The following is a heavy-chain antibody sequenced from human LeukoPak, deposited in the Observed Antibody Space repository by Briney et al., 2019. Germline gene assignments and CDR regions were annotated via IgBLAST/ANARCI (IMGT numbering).Heavy chain of an antibody. CDR2: IYTSGST. CDR3: ARDRGESSSRTRWFDP. D-gene: IGHD6-13*01. CDR1: GGSISSYY. V-gene: IGHV4-4*07. J-gene: IGHJ5*02. Sequence: SETLSLTCTVSGGSISSYYWSWIRQPAGKGLEWIGRIYTSGSTNYNPSLKSRVTMSVDTSKYQFSLKLSSVTAADTAVYYCARDRGESSSRTRWFDPWGQGTLVTVSS.